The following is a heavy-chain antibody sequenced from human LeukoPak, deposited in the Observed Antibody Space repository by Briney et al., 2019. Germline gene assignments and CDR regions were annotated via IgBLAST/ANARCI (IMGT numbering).Heavy chain of an antibody. CDR3: ALGRDGGNSWDY. J-gene: IGHJ4*02. Sequence: GASVKVSCKVSGYTLTELSMHWVRQAPGKGLEWMGGFDPEDGETIYAQKFQGRVTMTEDTSTDTAYMELSSLRPEDTAVYYCALGRDGGNSWDYWGQGTLVTVSS. CDR2: FDPEDGET. V-gene: IGHV1-24*01. D-gene: IGHD4-23*01. CDR1: GYTLTELS.